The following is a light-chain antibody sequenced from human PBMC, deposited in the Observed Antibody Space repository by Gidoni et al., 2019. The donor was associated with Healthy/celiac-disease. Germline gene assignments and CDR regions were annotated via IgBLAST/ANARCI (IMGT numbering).Light chain of an antibody. CDR2: GNS. CDR3: QSYDSSLSGSWV. Sequence: QSVLTQPPSVSEAPGQRVTIPCTGSSSNIGAGYDVHWYQPLPGTAPKLLIYGNSNRPSGVPDRFSGSKSGTSASLAITGLQAEDEADYYCQSYDSSLSGSWVFGGGTTLTVL. V-gene: IGLV1-40*01. J-gene: IGLJ3*02. CDR1: SSNIGAGYD.